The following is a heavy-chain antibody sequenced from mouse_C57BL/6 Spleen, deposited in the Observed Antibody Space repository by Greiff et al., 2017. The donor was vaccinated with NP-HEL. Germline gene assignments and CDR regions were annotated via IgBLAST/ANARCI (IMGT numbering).Heavy chain of an antibody. J-gene: IGHJ2*01. D-gene: IGHD3-3*01. CDR1: GYTFTDYY. CDR2: IYPGSGNT. Sequence: VQLQESWAELVRPGASVKLSCKASGYTFTDYYINWVKQRPGQGLEWIARIYPGSGNTYYNEKFKGKATLTAEKSSSTAYMQLSSLTSEDSAVYFCARGGTGDFYYFDYWGQGTTLTVSS. CDR3: ARGGTGDFYYFDY. V-gene: IGHV1-76*01.